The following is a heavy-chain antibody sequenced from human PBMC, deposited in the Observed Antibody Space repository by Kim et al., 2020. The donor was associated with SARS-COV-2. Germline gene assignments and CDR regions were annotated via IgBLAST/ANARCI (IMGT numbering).Heavy chain of an antibody. V-gene: IGHV4-39*01. J-gene: IGHJ4*02. Sequence: SETLSVTCNVSGGSISINTYYWGWIRQPPGKGLEWIGSIYYSGTTYYNPSLRSRVTISVDTSKNQFSLNLSSVTAADTALYYCARYPTSHSIGWYFFDSWGQGTLVTVSS. CDR3: ARYPTSHSIGWYFFDS. D-gene: IGHD6-19*01. CDR1: GGSISINTYY. CDR2: IYYSGTT.